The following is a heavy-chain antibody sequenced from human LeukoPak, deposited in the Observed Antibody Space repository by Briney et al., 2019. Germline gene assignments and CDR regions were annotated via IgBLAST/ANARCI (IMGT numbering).Heavy chain of an antibody. CDR1: GGSISSHY. CDR3: ATIKRGFNYGYFDF. V-gene: IGHV4-59*11. Sequence: PSETLSLTCTVSGGSISSHYWSWIRQPPGKGLEWIAYLLDSVNTKDNPSLNSRLTLSADTSKNQFSLRLSSVTAADTAVYYCATIKRGFNYGYFDFWGQGIKVTVSS. J-gene: IGHJ4*02. D-gene: IGHD5-18*01. CDR2: LLDSVNT.